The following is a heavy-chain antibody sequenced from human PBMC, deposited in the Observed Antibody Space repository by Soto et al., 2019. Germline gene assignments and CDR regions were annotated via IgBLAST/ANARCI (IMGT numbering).Heavy chain of an antibody. D-gene: IGHD3-22*01. CDR3: ASVTYYYDRSGYNFNY. J-gene: IGHJ4*02. Sequence: PSETLSLTCTVSGGSISSGGYYWSWIRQHPGKGLEWIGYIYYSGSTYYNPSLKSRVTISVDTSKNQFSLKLSSVTAADTAVYYCASVTYYYDRSGYNFNYWYQGTLVTASS. CDR1: GGSISSGGYY. CDR2: IYYSGST. V-gene: IGHV4-31*03.